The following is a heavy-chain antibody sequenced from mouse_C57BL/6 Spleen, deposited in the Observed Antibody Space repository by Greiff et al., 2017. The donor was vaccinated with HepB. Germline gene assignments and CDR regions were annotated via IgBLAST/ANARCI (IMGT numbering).Heavy chain of an antibody. CDR2: INPSNGGT. CDR3: ARKRLRNYAMDY. D-gene: IGHD2-4*01. CDR1: GYTFTSYW. V-gene: IGHV1-53*01. J-gene: IGHJ4*01. Sequence: QVHVKQPGTELVKPGASVKLSCKASGYTFTSYWMHWVKQRPGQGLEWIGNINPSNGGTNYNEKFKSKATLTVDKSSSTAYMQLSSLTSEDSAVYYCARKRLRNYAMDYWGQGTSVTVSS.